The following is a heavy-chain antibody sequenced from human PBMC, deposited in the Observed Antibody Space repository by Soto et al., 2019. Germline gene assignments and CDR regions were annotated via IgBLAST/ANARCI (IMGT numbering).Heavy chain of an antibody. D-gene: IGHD3-22*01. V-gene: IGHV3-23*01. CDR1: GFTFSNYA. J-gene: IGHJ5*02. CDR3: AREPNSYYYDRDLFDP. Sequence: GGSLRLSCAASGFTFSNYAMSWVRQAPGKGLEWVSIISGNGDSPYYADSVKGRFTISRDNSKNTLYLQMNSLRAEDTAVYYCAREPNSYYYDRDLFDPWGQGSLVIVSS. CDR2: ISGNGDSP.